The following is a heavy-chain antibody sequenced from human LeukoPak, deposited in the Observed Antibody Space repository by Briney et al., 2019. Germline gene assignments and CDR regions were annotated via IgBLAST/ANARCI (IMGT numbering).Heavy chain of an antibody. CDR1: GFSFSSHD. CDR3: AKGHSSRLNTLES. D-gene: IGHD6-13*01. CDR2: IIGNGGAT. Sequence: GGSLRLSCLASGFSFSSHDMSWVRQAPGKGLEWVSGIIGNGGATYYADSVKGRFTISRDNSKNMLYLQLNSQRADDTAVYYGAKGHSSRLNTLESWGKGTLVAVSS. J-gene: IGHJ4*02. V-gene: IGHV3-23*01.